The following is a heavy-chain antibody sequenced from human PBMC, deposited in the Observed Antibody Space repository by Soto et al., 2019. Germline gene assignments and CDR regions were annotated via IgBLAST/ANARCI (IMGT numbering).Heavy chain of an antibody. CDR2: IYYSGST. CDR3: ARIARDGYNTYFQH. J-gene: IGHJ1*01. Sequence: SETLSLTCTVSGGSISSGDYYWSWIRQPPGKGLEWIGYIYYSGSTYYNPSLKSRVTISVDTSKNQFSLKLSSVTAADTAVYYCARIARDGYNTYFQHCGQGTLVTVSS. CDR1: GGSISSGDYY. D-gene: IGHD5-12*01. V-gene: IGHV4-30-4*01.